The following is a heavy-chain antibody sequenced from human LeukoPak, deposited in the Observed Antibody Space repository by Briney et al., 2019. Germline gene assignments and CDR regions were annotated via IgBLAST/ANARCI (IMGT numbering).Heavy chain of an antibody. CDR2: IYHSGST. CDR1: GYSISSGYY. V-gene: IGHV4-38-2*02. Sequence: PSETLSLTCAVSGYSISSGYYWGWIRQPPGKGLEWIGSIYHSGSTYYNPSLKSRVTISVDTSKNQFSLKLNSATAADTAVYYCARERGPNCNKDCLFDPWGQGTLVTVSS. D-gene: IGHD2/OR15-2a*01. CDR3: ARERGPNCNKDCLFDP. J-gene: IGHJ5*02.